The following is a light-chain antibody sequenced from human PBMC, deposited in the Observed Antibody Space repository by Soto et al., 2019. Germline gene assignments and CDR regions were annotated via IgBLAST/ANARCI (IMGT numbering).Light chain of an antibody. J-gene: IGKJ5*01. Sequence: DIQMTQSPSSLSACVGDRVTIPCRASQASSNYLAWHQQKPVKVPNLLIHTTSTLQSGVPSRFSGCGSGTDFTLTISSLQPEDVATYYCQQYESLPLTFGQGTRLEIK. V-gene: IGKV1-27*01. CDR1: QASSNY. CDR2: TTS. CDR3: QQYESLPLT.